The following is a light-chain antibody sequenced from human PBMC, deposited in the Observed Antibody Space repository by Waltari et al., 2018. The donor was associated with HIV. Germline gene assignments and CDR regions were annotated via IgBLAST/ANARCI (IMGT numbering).Light chain of an antibody. CDR1: SSDVGSYNL. Sequence: QSALTQPASVSGSPGQSITISCTGTSSDVGSYNLVSWYQQHPGKAPKLMIYEVSKRHSGVANRFSGSKSGHTASLTIAGLQAEDEADYCCCSYAGSWVFGGGTKLTVL. V-gene: IGLV2-23*02. J-gene: IGLJ3*02. CDR2: EVS. CDR3: CSYAGSWV.